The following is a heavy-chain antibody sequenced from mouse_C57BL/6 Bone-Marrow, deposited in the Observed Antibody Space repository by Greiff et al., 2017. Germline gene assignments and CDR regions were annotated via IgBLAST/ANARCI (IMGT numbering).Heavy chain of an antibody. CDR1: GYTFTDYY. Sequence: LQESGPELVKPGASVKISCKASGYTFTDYYINWVKQRPGQGLEWIGWIYPGSGNTKYNEKFKGKATLTVDTSSSTAYMQLSSLTSEDSAVYFCARRPYYYGSFYWYFDVWGTGTTVTVSS. V-gene: IGHV1-84*01. D-gene: IGHD1-1*01. J-gene: IGHJ1*03. CDR2: IYPGSGNT. CDR3: ARRPYYYGSFYWYFDV.